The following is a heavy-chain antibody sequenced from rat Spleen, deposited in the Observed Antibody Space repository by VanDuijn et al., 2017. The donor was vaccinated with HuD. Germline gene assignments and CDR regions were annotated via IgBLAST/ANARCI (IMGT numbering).Heavy chain of an antibody. J-gene: IGHJ1*01. CDR3: ARAGYLRDWYFDF. CDR2: ISYDGGRM. D-gene: IGHD2-2*01. Sequence: EVQLVESDGGLVQPGRSLKLSCAASGFTFSVYDMAWVRQAPTKGLEWVATISYDGGRMFYRDSVKGRFTISRDNAKRTLFLQMANLRSEDGAIYYCARAGYLRDWYFDFWGPGTVVTVSS. CDR1: GFTFSVYD. V-gene: IGHV5-29*01.